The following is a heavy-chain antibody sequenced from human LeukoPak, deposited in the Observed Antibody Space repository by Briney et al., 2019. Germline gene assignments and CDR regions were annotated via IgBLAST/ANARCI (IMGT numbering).Heavy chain of an antibody. CDR3: AKWGDYDILTGNYVSDF. D-gene: IGHD3-9*01. V-gene: IGHV3-23*01. Sequence: GAFLRPSSSAYGFIFRNYAMSWVRQAPGTGREWVSAITGRGDTTYYADSVKGRFTISRDNSKDTLYVGMNTLRAEDTAVYYCAKWGDYDILTGNYVSDFWGQGALVTVSS. CDR1: GFIFRNYA. CDR2: ITGRGDTT. J-gene: IGHJ4*02.